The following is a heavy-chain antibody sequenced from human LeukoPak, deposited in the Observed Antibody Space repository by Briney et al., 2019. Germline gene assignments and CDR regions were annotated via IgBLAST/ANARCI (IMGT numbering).Heavy chain of an antibody. CDR3: ARTTEGGYTYDYFYYYYMDV. V-gene: IGHV1-8*03. CDR1: GYSFTNYD. CDR2: MNPKSGDT. Sequence: ASVKVSCKASGYSFTNYDINWVRQATGQGLEWMGWMNPKSGDTGYSQKFQGRVFITRDTSINTAYMELSSLGSDDTAVYYCARTTEGGYTYDYFYYYYMDVWGKGTTVTISS. D-gene: IGHD5-18*01. J-gene: IGHJ6*03.